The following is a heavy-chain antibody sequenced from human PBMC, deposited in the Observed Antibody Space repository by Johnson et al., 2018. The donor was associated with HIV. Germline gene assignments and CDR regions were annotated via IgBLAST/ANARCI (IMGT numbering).Heavy chain of an antibody. CDR2: VTGTGGDT. V-gene: IGHV3-23*04. CDR3: ASQVRGLRLGVDAFDI. CDR1: GFTVTTKY. Sequence: VQLVESGGGLVQPGGSLRLSCAASGFTVTTKYMSWVRQAPGKGLEWVSGVTGTGGDTYYAESVKGRFTISRDNSKNTLYLQMNKLRAEDTAVYFCASQVRGLRLGVDAFDIWDQGTMVTVSS. J-gene: IGHJ3*02. D-gene: IGHD3-16*01.